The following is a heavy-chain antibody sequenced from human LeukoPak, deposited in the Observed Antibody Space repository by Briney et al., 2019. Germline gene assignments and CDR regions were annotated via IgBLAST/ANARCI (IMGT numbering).Heavy chain of an antibody. CDR1: GFTVSSNY. V-gene: IGHV3-66*01. CDR2: IYSGGST. CDR3: ARVSGSFAGGDY. D-gene: IGHD1-26*01. Sequence: PGGSLRLSCAASGFTVSSNYMSWVRQAPGKGLEWASVIYSGGSTYYADSVEGRLTISRDNSKNTLYLQMNSLRAEDTAVYYCARVSGSFAGGDYWGQGTLVTVSS. J-gene: IGHJ4*02.